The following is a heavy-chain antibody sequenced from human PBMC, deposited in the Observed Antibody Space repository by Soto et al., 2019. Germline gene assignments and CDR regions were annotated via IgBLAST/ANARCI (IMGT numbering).Heavy chain of an antibody. V-gene: IGHV1-18*01. CDR1: GYTFTSYG. Sequence: ASVKVSCKASGYTFTSYGISWVRQAPGQGLEWMGWISAYNGNTNYAQKLQGRVTMTTDTSTSTAYMELRSLRSDDTAVYYCARGRTVGDQYCSGAFDISGQGTMVTVSS. J-gene: IGHJ3*02. CDR3: ARGRTVGDQYCSGAFDI. CDR2: ISAYNGNT. D-gene: IGHD2-15*01.